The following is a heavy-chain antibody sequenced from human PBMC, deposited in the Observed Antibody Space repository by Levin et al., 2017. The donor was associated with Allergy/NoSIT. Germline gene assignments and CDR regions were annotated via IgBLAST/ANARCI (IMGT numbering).Heavy chain of an antibody. Sequence: SGPTLVKPTQTLTLTCTFSGFSLSTSGMCVSWIRQPPGKALEWLALIDWDDDKYYSTSLKTRLTISKDTSKNQVVLTMTNMDPVDTATYYCARIRWDSSIHDGAFDIWGQGTMVTVSS. CDR1: GFSLSTSGMC. J-gene: IGHJ3*02. CDR3: ARIRWDSSIHDGAFDI. V-gene: IGHV2-70*01. D-gene: IGHD6-13*01. CDR2: IDWDDDK.